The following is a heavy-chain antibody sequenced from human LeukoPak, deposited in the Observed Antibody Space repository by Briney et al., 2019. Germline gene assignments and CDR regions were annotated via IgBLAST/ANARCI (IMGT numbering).Heavy chain of an antibody. D-gene: IGHD3-10*01. CDR1: GYTFTSYD. CDR2: MNPNSGNT. CDR3: ARGTKRITMVRGVGKYYYMDV. Sequence: ASVKVSCRASGYTFTSYDINWVRQATEQGLEWMGWMNPNSGNTGYAQKFQGRVTITRNTSISTAYMELSSLRSEDTAVYYCARGTKRITMVRGVGKYYYMDVWGKGTTVTVSS. V-gene: IGHV1-8*03. J-gene: IGHJ6*03.